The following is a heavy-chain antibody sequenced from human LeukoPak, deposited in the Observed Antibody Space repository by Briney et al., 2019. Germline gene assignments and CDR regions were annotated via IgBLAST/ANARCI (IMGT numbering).Heavy chain of an antibody. CDR3: ARENTEDAFGG. CDR1: GFTFSSYE. J-gene: IGHJ3*01. V-gene: IGHV3-48*03. Sequence: PGGSLRLSCAASGFTFSSYEMNWVRQAPGKGLECVSYIRSRGSTKRSADSATGRFTISRDNAKTRQSLEMNILRVEDTAVDYCARENTEDAFGGWGQVITVT. D-gene: IGHD1/OR15-1a*01. CDR2: IRSRGSTK.